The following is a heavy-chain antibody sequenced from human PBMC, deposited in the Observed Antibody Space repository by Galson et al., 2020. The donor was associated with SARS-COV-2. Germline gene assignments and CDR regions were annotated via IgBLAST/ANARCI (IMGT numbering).Heavy chain of an antibody. J-gene: IGHJ4*02. CDR3: ARESRWDLYFDH. CDR1: GGSFSGYF. D-gene: IGHD1-26*01. V-gene: IGHV4-34*01. Sequence: SETLSLTCAVYGGSFSGYFWSWIRQPPGTGLEWIGEVNHSGSTNYNPSLKSRVTISVDTSKNQFSLKLSSVTAADTAVYYCARESRWDLYFDHWGQGTLVTVSS. CDR2: VNHSGST.